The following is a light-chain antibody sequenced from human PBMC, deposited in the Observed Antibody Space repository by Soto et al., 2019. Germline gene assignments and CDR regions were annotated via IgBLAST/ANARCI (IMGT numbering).Light chain of an antibody. CDR3: RLNGGLPPT. V-gene: IGKV3-20*01. CDR2: GAA. J-gene: IGKJ4*01. Sequence: EIVLTQSPGTLSLSPGERATLSCRASQSVSTNYLVWYQQKPGLAPRLLIYGAASRATGIPDRFSGSGSGTDFSLTISRLEPEDFAVYYCRLNGGLPPTFGGGTKVEVK. CDR1: QSVSTNY.